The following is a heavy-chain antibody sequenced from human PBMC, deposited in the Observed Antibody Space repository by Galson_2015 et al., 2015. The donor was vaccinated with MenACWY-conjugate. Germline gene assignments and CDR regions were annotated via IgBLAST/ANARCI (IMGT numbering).Heavy chain of an antibody. CDR2: ISSSGSYI. D-gene: IGHD2-2*02. J-gene: IGHJ6*02. V-gene: IGHV3-21*06. Sequence: SLRLSCAASGFTFSWYSMKWVRQAPGKGLEWVSYISSSGSYIYYVDSVKGRFTISKDDAKNSLYLQMNSLTAEDTGVYFCARGDCSSAGCYKGYYYYALDVWGQGTTVTVSS. CDR1: GFTFSWYS. CDR3: ARGDCSSAGCYKGYYYYALDV.